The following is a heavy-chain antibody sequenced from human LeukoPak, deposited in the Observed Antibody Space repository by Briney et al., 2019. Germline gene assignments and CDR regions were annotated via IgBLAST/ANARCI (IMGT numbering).Heavy chain of an antibody. CDR1: GFTFSSYG. CDR2: IRYDGSNK. D-gene: IGHD3-9*01. CDR3: AKWGLNYDILTGHGRFDY. V-gene: IGHV3-30*02. Sequence: GGSLGLSCAASGFTFSSYGMHWVRQAPGKGLEWVAFIRYDGSNKYYADSVKGRFTISRDNSKNTLYLQMNSLRAEDTAVYYCAKWGLNYDILTGHGRFDYWGQGTLVTVSS. J-gene: IGHJ4*02.